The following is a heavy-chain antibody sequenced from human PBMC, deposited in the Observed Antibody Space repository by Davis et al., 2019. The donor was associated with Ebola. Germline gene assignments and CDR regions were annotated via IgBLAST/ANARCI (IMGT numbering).Heavy chain of an antibody. CDR3: ARVGPGTYYSPGGLDY. CDR2: IGTAGDT. CDR1: GFSFSVYD. D-gene: IGHD3-10*01. Sequence: GGSLRLSCAASGFSFSVYDMHWVRQATGKSLEWVSTIGTAGDTYYPDSVKGRFTMSRENAKNSVYLQMNSLSAGDTAVYYCARVGPGTYYSPGGLDYWGQGTLVTVSS. J-gene: IGHJ4*02. V-gene: IGHV3-13*01.